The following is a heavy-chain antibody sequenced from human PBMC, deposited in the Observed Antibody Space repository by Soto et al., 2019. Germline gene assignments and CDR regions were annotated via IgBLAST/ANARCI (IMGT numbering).Heavy chain of an antibody. Sequence: GASVKVSCKASGYTFTSYDINWVRQATGQGLEWMGWMNPNSGNTGYAQKFQGRVTMTRNTSISTAYMEPSSLRSEDTAVYYCAREMYYDFWSETHDPGPLGFDPWSQGTLVTVSS. J-gene: IGHJ5*02. CDR3: AREMYYDFWSETHDPGPLGFDP. D-gene: IGHD3-3*01. CDR2: MNPNSGNT. CDR1: GYTFTSYD. V-gene: IGHV1-8*01.